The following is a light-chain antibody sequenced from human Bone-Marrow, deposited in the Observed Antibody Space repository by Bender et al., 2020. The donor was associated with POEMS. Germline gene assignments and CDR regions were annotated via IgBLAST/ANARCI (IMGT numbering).Light chain of an antibody. CDR2: DVT. Sequence: QSALTQPASVSGSPGQSITISCTGTYSDVGGYNLVSWYQQYPGKAPQLIIFDVTERPSGVSNRFSGSKSGNTASLTISGLQAEDEADYYCCSYAGRSTVVFGGGTKLTVL. J-gene: IGLJ2*01. CDR1: YSDVGGYNL. CDR3: CSYAGRSTVV. V-gene: IGLV2-23*02.